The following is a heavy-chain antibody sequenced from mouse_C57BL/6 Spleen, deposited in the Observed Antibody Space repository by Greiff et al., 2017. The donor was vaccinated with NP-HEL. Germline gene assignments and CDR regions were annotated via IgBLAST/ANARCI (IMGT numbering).Heavy chain of an antibody. CDR1: GFTFSSYA. J-gene: IGHJ1*01. D-gene: IGHD1-1*01. Sequence: EVQLLESGGGLVKPGGSLKLSCAASGFTFSSYAMSWVRQTPEKRLEWVATISDGGSYTSYPDNVKGRFTISRVTAKNNLYLQMSHLKSEDTSMYYCARGDGSSYGYFDVWGPGTTVTVSS. CDR3: ARGDGSSYGYFDV. CDR2: ISDGGSYT. V-gene: IGHV5-4*01.